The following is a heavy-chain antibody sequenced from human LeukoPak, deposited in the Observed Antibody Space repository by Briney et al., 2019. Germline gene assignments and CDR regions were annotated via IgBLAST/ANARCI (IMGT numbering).Heavy chain of an antibody. Sequence: PGGSLRLSCAASGFTVSSNYMSWVRQAPGKGLEWVSVIYSGGSTYYADSVKGRFTISKDSSKNTLYLQMNTLRAEDTAVYYCARGVREYQLLTNCYFDYWGQGTLVTVSS. J-gene: IGHJ4*02. CDR3: ARGVREYQLLTNCYFDY. D-gene: IGHD2-2*01. CDR1: GFTVSSNY. CDR2: IYSGGST. V-gene: IGHV3-53*01.